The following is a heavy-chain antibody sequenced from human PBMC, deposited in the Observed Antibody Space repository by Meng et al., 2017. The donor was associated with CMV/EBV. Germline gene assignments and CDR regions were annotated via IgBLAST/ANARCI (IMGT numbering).Heavy chain of an antibody. CDR2: INHSGST. CDR3: ARGSTPSERWLQLHYYYYGMDV. J-gene: IGHJ6*02. CDR1: GGSFSGYY. D-gene: IGHD5-24*01. V-gene: IGHV4-34*01. Sequence: SETLSLTCAVYGGSFSGYYWSWIRQPPGKGLEWIGEINHSGSTNYNPSLKSRVTISVDTSKNQFSLKLSSVTAADTAVYYCARGSTPSERWLQLHYYYYGMDVWGQGTTVTVSS.